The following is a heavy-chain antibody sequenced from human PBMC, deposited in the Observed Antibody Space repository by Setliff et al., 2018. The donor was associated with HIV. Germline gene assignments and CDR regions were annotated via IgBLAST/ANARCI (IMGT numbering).Heavy chain of an antibody. Sequence: PGESLKISCKGSGYSFSSYWIAWVRQMPGKGLEWMGTIYPGDTDTRYSPSFQGQVTISADKSISTAYLQWSSLKASDTAMYYCASGRKKNYDLFTGYYRILGVDFDYWGQGTLVTVSS. CDR1: GYSFSSYW. CDR2: IYPGDTDT. V-gene: IGHV5-51*01. CDR3: ASGRKKNYDLFTGYYRILGVDFDY. D-gene: IGHD3-9*01. J-gene: IGHJ4*02.